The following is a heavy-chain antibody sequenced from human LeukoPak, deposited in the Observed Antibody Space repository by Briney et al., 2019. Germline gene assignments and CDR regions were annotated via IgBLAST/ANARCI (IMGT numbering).Heavy chain of an antibody. Sequence: GASVKVSCKASGGTFSSYAISWVRQAPGQGLEWMGRIIPIFGTANYAQKFQGRVTITTDESTSTAYMELSSLRSEDTAVYYCARERGTVTTSFHYCGQGTLVTVSS. CDR1: GGTFSSYA. D-gene: IGHD4-11*01. V-gene: IGHV1-69*05. J-gene: IGHJ4*02. CDR3: ARERGTVTTSFHY. CDR2: IIPIFGTA.